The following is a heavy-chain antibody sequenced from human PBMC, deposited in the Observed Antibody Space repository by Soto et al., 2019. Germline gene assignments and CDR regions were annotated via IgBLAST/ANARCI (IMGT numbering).Heavy chain of an antibody. CDR3: ATGRSRYSTNYYFDY. V-gene: IGHV4-34*01. Sequence: QVQLQQWGAGLLKPSETLSLTCAVYGGSFSGYYWSWIRQPPGKGLEWIGEINHSGSTNYNPSLKSRFTILVDTSKNQFFLKLSSVTAADTAVYYCATGRSRYSTNYYFDYWGQRTLVTVSS. J-gene: IGHJ4*02. CDR1: GGSFSGYY. CDR2: INHSGST. D-gene: IGHD4-4*01.